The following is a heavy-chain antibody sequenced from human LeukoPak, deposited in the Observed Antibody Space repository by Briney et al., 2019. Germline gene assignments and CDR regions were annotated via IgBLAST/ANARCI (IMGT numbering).Heavy chain of an antibody. V-gene: IGHV4-34*01. J-gene: IGHJ4*02. CDR1: GGSFSGYY. Sequence: SETLSLTRAVYGGSFSGYYWSWIRQPPGKGLEWIGEINHSGSTNYNPSLKSRVTISVDTSKNQFSLKLSSVTAADTAVYYCARGSRGYSYGWGQGTLVTVSS. D-gene: IGHD5-18*01. CDR2: INHSGST. CDR3: ARGSRGYSYG.